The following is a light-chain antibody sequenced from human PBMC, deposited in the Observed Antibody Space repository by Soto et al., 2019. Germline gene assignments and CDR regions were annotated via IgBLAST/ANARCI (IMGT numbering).Light chain of an antibody. Sequence: DIQFTQSPSTLSASVGDRVTITCHASEDINNYLNWYQQKPGKAPKLLIYDASDLETGVPSRFSGSVSGSDFTFTVSNVQPEDAATYFCQHYHTLPPELTFGQGTRLEIK. J-gene: IGKJ5*01. CDR3: QHYHTLPPELT. CDR2: DAS. V-gene: IGKV1-33*01. CDR1: EDINNY.